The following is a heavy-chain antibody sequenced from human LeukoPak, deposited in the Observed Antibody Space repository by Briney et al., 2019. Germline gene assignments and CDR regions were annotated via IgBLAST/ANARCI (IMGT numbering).Heavy chain of an antibody. Sequence: GGSLRLSCAASGFTFSSYEMNWVRQAPGKGLEWVSSISSSSSYIYYADSVKGRFTISRDNAKNSLYLQMNGLRAEDTAVYYCARDRVQLDYWGQGTLVTVSS. D-gene: IGHD2-2*01. CDR3: ARDRVQLDY. J-gene: IGHJ4*02. CDR2: ISSSSSYI. V-gene: IGHV3-21*01. CDR1: GFTFSSYE.